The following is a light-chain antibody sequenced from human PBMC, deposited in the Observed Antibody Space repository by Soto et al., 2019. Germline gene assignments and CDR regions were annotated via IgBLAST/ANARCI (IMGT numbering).Light chain of an antibody. CDR1: SSDVGNYNR. Sequence: QSALTQPPSVSGSPGQSVTISCTGTSSDVGNYNRVSWYQQPPGTAPKLMIYEVTNRPSGVPDRFSGSKSGDTASLTISGLQAEDEADYYCSSYTSMSTVVFGGGTKVTVL. CDR2: EVT. J-gene: IGLJ2*01. CDR3: SSYTSMSTVV. V-gene: IGLV2-18*02.